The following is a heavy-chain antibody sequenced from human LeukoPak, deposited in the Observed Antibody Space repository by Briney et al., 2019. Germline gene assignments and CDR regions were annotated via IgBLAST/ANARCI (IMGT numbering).Heavy chain of an antibody. J-gene: IGHJ5*02. Sequence: PSETLSLTCTVSGGSISSSGYYWGWIRQPPGKGLEWIGSIYYSGSTYYNPSLKSRVTISVDTSKNQFSLKLNSVTAADTAMYYCATSPSALTRFDPWGQGTLVTVSS. CDR1: GGSISSSGYY. CDR3: ATSPSALTRFDP. CDR2: IYYSGST. D-gene: IGHD2-2*01. V-gene: IGHV4-39*07.